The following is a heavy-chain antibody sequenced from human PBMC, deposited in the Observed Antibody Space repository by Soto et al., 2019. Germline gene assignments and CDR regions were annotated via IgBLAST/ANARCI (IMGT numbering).Heavy chain of an antibody. Sequence: SETLSLTCAVSGGSISSSNWWSWVRQPPGKGLEWIGEIYHSGSTNYNPSLKSRVTMSVDKSKNQFSLKLSSVTAADTAVYYCARDPELRGYFDYWGQGTLVTVSS. J-gene: IGHJ4*02. V-gene: IGHV4-4*02. CDR3: ARDPELRGYFDY. CDR1: GGSISSSNW. D-gene: IGHD1-26*01. CDR2: IYHSGST.